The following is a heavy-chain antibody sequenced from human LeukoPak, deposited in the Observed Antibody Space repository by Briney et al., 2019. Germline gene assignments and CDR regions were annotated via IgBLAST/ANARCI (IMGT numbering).Heavy chain of an antibody. Sequence: GGSLRLSCAASGFTFGSYWMHWVRQAPGKGLVWVSRINTDGSTAAYADSVKGRFTISRDNAKNTLYLQVNGLRAEDTAVYYCARGGVTYDYWGQGTLVTVSS. CDR3: ARGGVTYDY. CDR2: INTDGSTA. CDR1: GFTFGSYW. D-gene: IGHD2-21*02. J-gene: IGHJ4*02. V-gene: IGHV3-74*01.